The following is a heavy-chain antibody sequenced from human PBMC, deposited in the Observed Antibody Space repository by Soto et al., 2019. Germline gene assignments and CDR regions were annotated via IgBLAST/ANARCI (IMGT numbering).Heavy chain of an antibody. J-gene: IGHJ4*02. CDR1: GGSISSSSYY. Sequence: SETLSLTCTVSGGSISSSSYYWGWIRQPPGKGLEWIGSIYYSGSTYYNPSLKSRVTISLDTSKNQFSLKLNSVTAADTAVYYCARDAGGGTGSYYRYFDYWGQGILVTVSS. D-gene: IGHD3-10*01. CDR3: ARDAGGGTGSYYRYFDY. V-gene: IGHV4-39*07. CDR2: IYYSGST.